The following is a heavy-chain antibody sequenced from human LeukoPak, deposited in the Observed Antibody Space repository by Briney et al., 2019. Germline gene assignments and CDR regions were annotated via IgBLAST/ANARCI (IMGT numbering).Heavy chain of an antibody. CDR2: ISAYNGNT. Sequence: GASVKVSCKASGDTFTSDGISWVRQAPGQGLEWMGWISAYNGNTNYAQKLQGRVTMTTDTSTSTAYMELRSLRSDDTAVYYCARIHYDYVWGSYRPIAIFDYWGQGTLVTVSS. D-gene: IGHD3-16*02. J-gene: IGHJ4*02. CDR1: GDTFTSDG. V-gene: IGHV1-18*01. CDR3: ARIHYDYVWGSYRPIAIFDY.